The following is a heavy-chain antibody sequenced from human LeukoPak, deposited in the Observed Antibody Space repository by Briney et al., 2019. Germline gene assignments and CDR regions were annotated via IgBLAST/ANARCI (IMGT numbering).Heavy chain of an antibody. Sequence: GGSRTLSCAASGFTVSDNYMSWVRQAPGKGLEWVSVMYSGGNTYYSRSMKGQFTFSKDISKNTLFLQMNGLTTEYTAMYYCARDAPQVPAAGVLASWGRGTLVTVSS. V-gene: IGHV3-53*01. D-gene: IGHD6-13*01. CDR1: GFTVSDNY. CDR2: MYSGGNT. CDR3: ARDAPQVPAAGVLAS. J-gene: IGHJ5*02.